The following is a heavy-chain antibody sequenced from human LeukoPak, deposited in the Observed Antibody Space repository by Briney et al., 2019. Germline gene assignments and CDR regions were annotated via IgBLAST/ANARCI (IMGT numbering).Heavy chain of an antibody. CDR1: GFTFTTYA. J-gene: IGHJ3*02. D-gene: IGHD3-3*01. CDR2: ISGSGGNT. Sequence: GGSLRLSCAASGFTFTTYAMSWVRQASGKGLAWFSAISGSGGNTYYADSVKGRFTISRDNSKNTLYLQMNSLIDEDTAIYYCAKEVATYDFWSGPNAFDIWGQGTMVTVSS. V-gene: IGHV3-23*01. CDR3: AKEVATYDFWSGPNAFDI.